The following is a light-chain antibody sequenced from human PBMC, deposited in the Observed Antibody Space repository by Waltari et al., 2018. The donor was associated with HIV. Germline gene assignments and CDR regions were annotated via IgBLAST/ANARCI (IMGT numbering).Light chain of an antibody. Sequence: DLQLTQSPSSVSLSVGDRVTITCQATQDSKKNLNLYQQKPGKAPRLMVYDGVRLEEGVTSRFSGSGSGTDYSLTIDDLQPEDIGIYYCVQYDNLPYTFGRGTKVEVK. V-gene: IGKV1-33*01. CDR2: DGV. J-gene: IGKJ2*01. CDR1: QDSKKN. CDR3: VQYDNLPYT.